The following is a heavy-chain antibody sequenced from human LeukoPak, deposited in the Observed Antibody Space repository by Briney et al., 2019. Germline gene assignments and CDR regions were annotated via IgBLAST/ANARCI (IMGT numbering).Heavy chain of an antibody. CDR1: GYSFTSYW. D-gene: IGHD6-19*01. J-gene: IGHJ3*02. CDR2: IYPGDSDT. CDR3: ARHKHSSGWLRGGDDAFDI. Sequence: GESLKISCKGSGYSFTSYWIGWVRQMPGKGLEWMGIIYPGDSDTRYSPSFQGQVTISADKSISTAYLQWSSLKASDTAMYYCARHKHSSGWLRGGDDAFDIWGQGTMVTVSS. V-gene: IGHV5-51*01.